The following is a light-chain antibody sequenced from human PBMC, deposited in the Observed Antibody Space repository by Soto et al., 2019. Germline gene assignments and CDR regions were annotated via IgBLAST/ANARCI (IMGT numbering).Light chain of an antibody. CDR2: HAS. Sequence: TGSPGTLSLXPGEXGTLXXTASQSISSYLAWYQQKPGQVPRLFIYHASTRATGIPARFSGSGSETEFTLTIRSLQSEHFAVYYCHQYSSSPETFGQGPKV. J-gene: IGKJ1*01. CDR1: QSISSY. V-gene: IGKV3-15*01. CDR3: HQYSSSPET.